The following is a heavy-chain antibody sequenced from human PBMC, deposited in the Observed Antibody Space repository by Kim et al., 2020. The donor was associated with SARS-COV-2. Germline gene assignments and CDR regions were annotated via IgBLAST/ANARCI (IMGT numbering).Heavy chain of an antibody. CDR2: DGSST. Sequence: DGSSTAYADSVKGRFIISRDNAKNTLYLQMNSLRAEDTAVYYCARGWAFDIWGQGTMVTVSS. D-gene: IGHD2-15*01. CDR3: ARGWAFDI. V-gene: IGHV3-74*01. J-gene: IGHJ3*02.